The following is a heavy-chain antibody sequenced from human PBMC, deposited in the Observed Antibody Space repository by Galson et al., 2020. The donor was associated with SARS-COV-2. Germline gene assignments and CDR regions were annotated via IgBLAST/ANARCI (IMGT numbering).Heavy chain of an antibody. CDR3: ARGGSYRQLVSPFFDY. CDR1: GYTFTSYG. D-gene: IGHD6-6*01. Sequence: ASVKVSCKASGYTFTSYGISWVRQAPGQGLEWMGWISAYNGNTNYAQKLQGRVTMTTDTSTSTAYMELRSLRSDDTAVYYCARGGSYRQLVSPFFDYWGQGTLVTVSS. V-gene: IGHV1-18*04. CDR2: ISAYNGNT. J-gene: IGHJ4*02.